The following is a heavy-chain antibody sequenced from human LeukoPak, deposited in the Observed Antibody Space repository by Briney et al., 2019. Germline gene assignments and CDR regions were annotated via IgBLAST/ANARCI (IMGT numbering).Heavy chain of an antibody. J-gene: IGHJ4*02. CDR3: TSWSRSAVDY. V-gene: IGHV4-39*02. D-gene: IGHD2-8*01. CDR1: GGSISNNNYH. Sequence: SETLSLTCTVSGGSISNNNYHWGWVRQPPGKGLERIGTIYYAGNTYYNPSLKSRVTISVDTSKNHFSLKLSSVTAADTAVYYCTSWSRSAVDYWGQGTLVTVSS. CDR2: IYYAGNT.